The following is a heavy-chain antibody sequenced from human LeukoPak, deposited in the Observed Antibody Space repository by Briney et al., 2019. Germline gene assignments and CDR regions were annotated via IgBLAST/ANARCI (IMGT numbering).Heavy chain of an antibody. CDR2: ISGSVGST. CDR3: AKVGVITIFGVVTNYFDY. J-gene: IGHJ4*02. D-gene: IGHD3-3*01. V-gene: IGHV3-23*01. Sequence: PGGSLRLSCAASGFTFSSYAMSWVRQAPGKGLEWVSAISGSVGSTYYADSVKGRFTISRDNSKNTLYLQMNSLRAEDTAVYYCAKVGVITIFGVVTNYFDYWGQGTLVTVSS. CDR1: GFTFSSYA.